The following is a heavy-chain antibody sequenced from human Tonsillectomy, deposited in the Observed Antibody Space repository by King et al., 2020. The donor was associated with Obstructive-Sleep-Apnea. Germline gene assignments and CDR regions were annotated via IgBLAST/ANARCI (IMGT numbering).Heavy chain of an antibody. J-gene: IGHJ3*01. D-gene: IGHD2-8*02. CDR2: IRQDESEK. CDR1: GFTFSSYW. V-gene: IGHV3-7*03. Sequence: VQLVESGGGLVQPGGSLRLSCAASGFTFSSYWMNWVRQAPGKGLEWVANIRQDESEKYYADSVKGRFTISRDNAKNSLYLQMNNLRAEATAVYYCARVPDIVLKSIPFDALDFWGQGTMVSVSS. CDR3: ARVPDIVLKSIPFDALDF.